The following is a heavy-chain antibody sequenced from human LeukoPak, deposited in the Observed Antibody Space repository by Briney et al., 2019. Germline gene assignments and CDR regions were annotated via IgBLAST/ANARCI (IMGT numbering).Heavy chain of an antibody. V-gene: IGHV4-39*07. CDR3: VRGTTVIPDS. CDR1: GGSVSSHTYY. D-gene: IGHD1-1*01. Sequence: NPSETLSLTCTVSGGSVSSHTYYWGWIRQPPGKGLEWFGRMYYLGSSYYNPSLKSRVTISIDTSKNQFSLKLRSVTAADTAVYYCVRGTTVIPDSWGQESLVTVSS. J-gene: IGHJ4*02. CDR2: MYYLGSS.